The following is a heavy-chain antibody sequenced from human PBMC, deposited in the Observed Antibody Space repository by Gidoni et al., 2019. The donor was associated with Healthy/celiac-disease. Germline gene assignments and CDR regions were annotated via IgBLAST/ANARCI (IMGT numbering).Heavy chain of an antibody. J-gene: IGHJ4*02. CDR2: IYYSGST. V-gene: IGHV4-61*01. CDR1: GGSVSSGSYY. D-gene: IGHD6-19*01. CDR3: ARVGSGWILNY. Sequence: QVQLQESGPGLVKPSETLSLTCTVSGGSVSSGSYYWSWIRQPPGKGLEWIGYIYYSGSTNYNPSLKSRVTISVDTSKNQFSLKLSSVTAADTAVYYCARVGSGWILNYWGQGTLVTVSS.